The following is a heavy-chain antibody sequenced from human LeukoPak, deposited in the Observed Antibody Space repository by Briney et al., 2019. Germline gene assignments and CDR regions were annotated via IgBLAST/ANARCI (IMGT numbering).Heavy chain of an antibody. CDR2: IYYSGST. CDR3: ARGGTAMVPLDY. V-gene: IGHV4-39*07. J-gene: IGHJ4*02. Sequence: SETLPLTCTVSGGSISSSSYYWGWIRQPPGKGLEWIGSIYYSGSTYYNPSLKSRVTISVDTSKNQFSLKLSSVTAADTAVYYCARGGTAMVPLDYWGQGTLVTVSS. D-gene: IGHD5-18*01. CDR1: GGSISSSSYY.